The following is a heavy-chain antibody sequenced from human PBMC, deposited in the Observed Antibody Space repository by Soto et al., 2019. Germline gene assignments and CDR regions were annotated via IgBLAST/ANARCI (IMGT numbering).Heavy chain of an antibody. J-gene: IGHJ5*02. CDR1: GGSIRSYY. CDR3: ARQGGWFHP. D-gene: IGHD1-26*01. Sequence: QVQLQESGPGLVKPSETLSLTCTVSGGSIRSYYWSWIRQPPGKGLEWIGSIYYSGSTNYKPSLKSRVTNSVDASKNQFSLKLSSVTAADTAVYYYARQGGWFHPWGQVDLLTVSS. CDR2: IYYSGST. V-gene: IGHV4-59*08.